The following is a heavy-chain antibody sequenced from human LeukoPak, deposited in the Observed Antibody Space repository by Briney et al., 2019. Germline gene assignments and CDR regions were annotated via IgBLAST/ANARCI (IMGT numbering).Heavy chain of an antibody. CDR3: ASLYYDFWSGYSDWYFDL. Sequence: ASVKVSCKASGYTFTGYYMHWVRQAPGQGLEWMGWINPNGGGTNYAQKFQGRVTMTRDTSISTAYMELSRLRSDDTAVYYCASLYYDFWSGYSDWYFDLWGRGTLVTVSS. V-gene: IGHV1-2*02. D-gene: IGHD3-3*01. CDR2: INPNGGGT. CDR1: GYTFTGYY. J-gene: IGHJ2*01.